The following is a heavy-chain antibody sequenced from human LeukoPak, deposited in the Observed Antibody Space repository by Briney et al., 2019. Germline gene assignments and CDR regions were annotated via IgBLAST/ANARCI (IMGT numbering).Heavy chain of an antibody. CDR1: GFTFSSYS. Sequence: PGGSLRLSXAASGFTFSSYSMNWVRQAPGKGVEWVSSISSSSSYIYYADSVKGRFTISRDNAKNSLYLQMNSLRAEDTAVYYCARNWNDVRYFDYWGQGTLVTVSS. CDR2: ISSSSSYI. CDR3: ARNWNDVRYFDY. V-gene: IGHV3-21*01. D-gene: IGHD1-1*01. J-gene: IGHJ4*02.